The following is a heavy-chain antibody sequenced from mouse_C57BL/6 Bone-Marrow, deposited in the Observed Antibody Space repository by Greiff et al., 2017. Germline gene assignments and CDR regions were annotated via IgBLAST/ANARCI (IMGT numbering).Heavy chain of an antibody. V-gene: IGHV14-4*01. CDR2: IDPENGDT. CDR1: GFNIKDDS. Sequence: EVQLQQSGAELVRPGASVKMSCTASGFNIKDDSMHWVKQSPEQSLEWIGWIDPENGDTEYASKFQGKATITADTSSNTAYLQLSSLTSEYTAVYYCTTPGSLDYWGQGTTLTVSS. J-gene: IGHJ2*01. CDR3: TTPGSLDY. D-gene: IGHD1-1*01.